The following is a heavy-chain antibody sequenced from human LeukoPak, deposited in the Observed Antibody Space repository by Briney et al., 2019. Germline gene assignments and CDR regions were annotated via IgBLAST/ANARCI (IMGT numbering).Heavy chain of an antibody. Sequence: SGPTLVKPTQTLTLTCCISGLSLSTSGVGVGWIRQPSGKALEWLAPIYWNDDKRFSPSLKNRLNITKASSKNQVVLTTTNMDPVDTATYYCAHRLHKYSSGWPFDFGGQGTVVTVSS. V-gene: IGHV2-5*01. CDR1: GLSLSTSGVG. CDR3: AHRLHKYSSGWPFDF. J-gene: IGHJ4*02. D-gene: IGHD6-19*01. CDR2: IYWNDDK.